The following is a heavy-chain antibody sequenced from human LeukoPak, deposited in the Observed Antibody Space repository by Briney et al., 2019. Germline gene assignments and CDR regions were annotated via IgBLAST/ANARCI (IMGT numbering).Heavy chain of an antibody. Sequence: GGSLRLSCAASGFTFSSYAMHWVRQAPGKGLKWVAVISYDGSNKYYADSVKGRFTISRDNSKNTLYLQMNSLRAEDTAVYYCATHDRRDRYDFWSGYPVNYYYMDVWGKGTTVTVSS. CDR3: ATHDRRDRYDFWSGYPVNYYYMDV. CDR2: ISYDGSNK. CDR1: GFTFSSYA. V-gene: IGHV3-30*04. J-gene: IGHJ6*03. D-gene: IGHD3-3*01.